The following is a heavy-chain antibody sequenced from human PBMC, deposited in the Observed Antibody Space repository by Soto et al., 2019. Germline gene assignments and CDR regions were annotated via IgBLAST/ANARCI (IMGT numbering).Heavy chain of an antibody. CDR3: ARGRTVTTSDWFDP. CDR2: INHSGST. CDR1: GGSFSGYY. D-gene: IGHD4-4*01. Sequence: QVQLQQWGAGLLKPSETLSLTCAVYGGSFSGYYWSWIRQPPGKGLEWIGEINHSGSTNYNPSLNSRVTISVDTSKHQFSLKLSSVTAADTAVYYCARGRTVTTSDWFDPWGQGTLVTVSS. V-gene: IGHV4-34*01. J-gene: IGHJ5*02.